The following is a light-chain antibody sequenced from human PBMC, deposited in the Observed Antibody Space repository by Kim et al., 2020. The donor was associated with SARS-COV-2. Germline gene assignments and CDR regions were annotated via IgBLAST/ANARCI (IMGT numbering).Light chain of an antibody. V-gene: IGLV2-8*01. CDR3: ASHGGYDYV. Sequence: PGQSVAISCSGTRGDLGSYKYVSWYQQPPGKSPKLIIYEVTKRPSGVPDRFSGSMSGNTASLTVSGLQAEDEADYYCASHGGYDYVFGTGTKVTVL. CDR1: RGDLGSYKY. CDR2: EVT. J-gene: IGLJ1*01.